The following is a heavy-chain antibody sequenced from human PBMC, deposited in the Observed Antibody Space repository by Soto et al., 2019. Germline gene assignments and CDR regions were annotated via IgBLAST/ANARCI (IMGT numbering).Heavy chain of an antibody. D-gene: IGHD3-3*01. Sequence: QVQLVQSGAEVKKPGASAKISCKASGYTFTSYDINWVRQATGQGLEWMGWMNPNSGNTGYAQKFQGRVTMTRNTSISTAYMELSSLRSEDTAVYYCARAGRGGYYDFWSGYYPTNYYYYYYMDVWGKGTTVTVSS. V-gene: IGHV1-8*01. CDR3: ARAGRGGYYDFWSGYYPTNYYYYYYMDV. CDR2: MNPNSGNT. CDR1: GYTFTSYD. J-gene: IGHJ6*03.